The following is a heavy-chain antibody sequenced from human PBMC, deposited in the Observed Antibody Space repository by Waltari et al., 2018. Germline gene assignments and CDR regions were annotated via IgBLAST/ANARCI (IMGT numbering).Heavy chain of an antibody. J-gene: IGHJ3*02. D-gene: IGHD3-16*02. Sequence: QVQLQQWGAGLLKPSETLSLTCAVYGGSFSGYYWSWIRQPPGQGLEGIGEINHSGSTNYNPSLKSRVTISVDTSKNQVSLKLSAVTAADTAVYYCARRNYVWGSYRYVFNDAFDIWGQGTMVTVSS. CDR3: ARRNYVWGSYRYVFNDAFDI. V-gene: IGHV4-34*01. CDR1: GGSFSGYY. CDR2: INHSGST.